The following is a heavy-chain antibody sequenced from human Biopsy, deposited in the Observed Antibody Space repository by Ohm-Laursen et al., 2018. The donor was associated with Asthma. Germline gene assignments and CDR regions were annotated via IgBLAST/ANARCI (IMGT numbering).Heavy chain of an antibody. J-gene: IGHJ4*02. CDR2: VYWTGST. CDR3: VRAVRNEQWLAPFDY. V-gene: IGHV4-59*07. CDR1: GGSISSFY. Sequence: SDTLSLTCSVYGGSISSFYWRWIRQSPEKGLEWMGDVYWTGSTNYNPALKSRITMSVDTSKNRMFLELTSVTAADTAIYYCVRAVRNEQWLAPFDYWGQGKPVTVSS. D-gene: IGHD6-19*01.